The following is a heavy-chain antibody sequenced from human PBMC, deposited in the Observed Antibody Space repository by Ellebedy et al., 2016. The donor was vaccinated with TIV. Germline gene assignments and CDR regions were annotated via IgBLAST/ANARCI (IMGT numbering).Heavy chain of an antibody. CDR3: AIWSVRGVIKKRVFDY. J-gene: IGHJ4*02. Sequence: AASVKVSCKASGYTFTSYDINWVRQATGQGLEWMGWMNPNSGNTGYAQKFQGRVTITRNTSISTAYMELSSLRSEDTAVYYCAIWSVRGVIKKRVFDYWGQGTLVTVSS. CDR2: MNPNSGNT. D-gene: IGHD3-10*01. V-gene: IGHV1-8*03. CDR1: GYTFTSYD.